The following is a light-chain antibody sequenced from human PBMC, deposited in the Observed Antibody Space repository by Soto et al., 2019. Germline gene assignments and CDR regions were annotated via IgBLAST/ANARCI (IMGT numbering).Light chain of an antibody. V-gene: IGKV3-11*01. CDR3: QQRSNWLT. CDR2: DAC. Sequence: EIVLTQSPATLSLSPGERATLSCKASQSVSSYLAWYQQKPGQAPRPLIYDACNRAIGIPARFSGSGSGTDFTLTISSLEPEDFAVYYCQQRSNWLTFGGGTRVKIK. J-gene: IGKJ4*01. CDR1: QSVSSY.